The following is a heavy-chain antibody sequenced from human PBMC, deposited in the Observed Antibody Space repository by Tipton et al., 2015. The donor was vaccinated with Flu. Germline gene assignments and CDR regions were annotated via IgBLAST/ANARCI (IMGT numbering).Heavy chain of an antibody. D-gene: IGHD3-16*01. J-gene: IGHJ4*02. CDR3: AKDVVDDNGWQIEH. V-gene: IGHV3-48*03. CDR1: EFTFSSYE. CDR2: ISTSGNTI. Sequence: SLRLSCAAFEFTFSSYEMNWVRQAPGKGLEWIAYISTSGNTIYYAVSVQGRFTISRDNSKNTLYLRMNSLRAEDTAMYYCAKDVVDDNGWQIEHWGQGTLVIVSS.